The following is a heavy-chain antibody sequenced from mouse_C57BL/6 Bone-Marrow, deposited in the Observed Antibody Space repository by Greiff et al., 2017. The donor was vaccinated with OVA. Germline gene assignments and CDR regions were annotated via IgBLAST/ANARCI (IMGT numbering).Heavy chain of an antibody. D-gene: IGHD2-3*01. CDR1: GYTFTSYW. J-gene: IGHJ1*03. CDR3: ARSPDGSYWYFDV. Sequence: QVQLQQPGAELVMPGASVKLSCKASGYTFTSYWMHWVKQRPGQGLEWIGEIDPSDSYNNYNQKFKGKSTLTVDKSSRTAYMQLSSLTSEDSAVYYCARSPDGSYWYFDVWGTGTTVTVSS. V-gene: IGHV1-69*01. CDR2: IDPSDSYN.